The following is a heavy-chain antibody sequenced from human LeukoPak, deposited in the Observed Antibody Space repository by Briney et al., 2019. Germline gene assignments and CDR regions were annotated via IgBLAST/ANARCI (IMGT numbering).Heavy chain of an antibody. CDR1: GGSFSGYY. CDR3: ARAATILPDV. V-gene: IGHV4-34*01. J-gene: IGHJ6*04. D-gene: IGHD5-12*01. Sequence: SETLSLTCAVYGGSFSGYYWSWIRQPPGKGLEWIGEINHSGSTNYNPSLKSRVTISVDTSKNQFSLKLSSVTAADTAVYYCARAATILPDVWGKGTTVTISS. CDR2: INHSGST.